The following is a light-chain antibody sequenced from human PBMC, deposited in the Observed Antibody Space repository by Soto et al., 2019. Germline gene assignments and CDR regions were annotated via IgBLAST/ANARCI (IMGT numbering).Light chain of an antibody. CDR2: EVT. J-gene: IGLJ3*02. Sequence: QSALTQTASVSRSPGQSITISCTGTSSDVGGYNFVSWYQQHPGKAPKLIIHEVTNRPSGVSGRFSGSKSGNTAFLTISGLQAEDEAVYYCCSHSSSITWMFGGGTKLTVL. CDR1: SSDVGGYNF. CDR3: CSHSSSITWM. V-gene: IGLV2-14*03.